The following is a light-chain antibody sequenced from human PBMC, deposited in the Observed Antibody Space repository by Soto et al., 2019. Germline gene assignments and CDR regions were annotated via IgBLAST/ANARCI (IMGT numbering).Light chain of an antibody. CDR1: QSVSSY. CDR3: RQRSNWPPIT. CDR2: DAS. Sequence: EIVLTQSPATLSLSPGERATLSCRASQSVSSYLAWYQQKPGQAPRLLIYDASNRATGIPARFSGSGSGTDFTLTISSLEPEDFAVYYCRQRSNWPPITFGQGTRLGIK. J-gene: IGKJ5*01. V-gene: IGKV3-11*01.